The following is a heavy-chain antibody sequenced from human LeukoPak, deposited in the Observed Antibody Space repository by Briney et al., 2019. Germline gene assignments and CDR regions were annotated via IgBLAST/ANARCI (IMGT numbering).Heavy chain of an antibody. D-gene: IGHD2-2*01. CDR2: IYYSGNT. CDR3: ARHAYCSSTSCYLAYYYYYYMDV. J-gene: IGHJ6*03. CDR1: GYSITNGYY. Sequence: PSETLSLTCGVSGYSITNGYYWAWIRQPPGKGLEWIGNIYYSGNTYYNPSLKRRVTISVDTSKNQFSLKLSSVTAADTAVYYCARHAYCSSTSCYLAYYYYYYMDVWGKGTTVTVSS. V-gene: IGHV4-38-2*01.